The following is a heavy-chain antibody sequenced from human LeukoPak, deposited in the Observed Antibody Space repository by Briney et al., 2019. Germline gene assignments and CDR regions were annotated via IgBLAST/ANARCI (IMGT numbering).Heavy chain of an antibody. Sequence: ASVKVSCKASGYTFTSYDINWVRQATGHGLACLGWMNPNSGNAGYAQKFQGRVTMTRNTSISTAYMELSSLRSEDTAVYYFARGFPRAYSSSWYYFAYWGQGTLVTVSS. V-gene: IGHV1-8*01. D-gene: IGHD6-13*01. CDR1: GYTFTSYD. CDR3: ARGFPRAYSSSWYYFAY. CDR2: MNPNSGNA. J-gene: IGHJ4*02.